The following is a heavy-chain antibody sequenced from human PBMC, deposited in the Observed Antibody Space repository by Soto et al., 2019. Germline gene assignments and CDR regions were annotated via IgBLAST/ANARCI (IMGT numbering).Heavy chain of an antibody. CDR2: ICDDGSNK. V-gene: IGHV3-33*01. CDR3: ARGAGVNYYYYYYGMDV. CDR1: EFTFSIYG. Sequence: GSALILSCASSEFTFSIYGKHWVRQAPGKRLEWVAVICDDGSNKYYADSVKGRFTISRDNSNNTLYQQMNSLRAEDTAVYYCARGAGVNYYYYYYGMDVWGQGTTVTVSS. D-gene: IGHD3-10*01. J-gene: IGHJ6*02.